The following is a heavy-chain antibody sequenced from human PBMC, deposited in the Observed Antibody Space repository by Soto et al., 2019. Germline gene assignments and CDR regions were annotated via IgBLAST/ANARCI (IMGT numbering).Heavy chain of an antibody. V-gene: IGHV3-7*05. CDR3: FRKYRSSWNWFYL. CDR1: GCTFSSYW. D-gene: IGHD6-13*01. J-gene: IGHJ5*02. CDR2: IKQDGSEK. Sequence: GGSLRLSCAASGCTFSSYWMSWGRQAPGKGLEWVANIKQDGSEKYYVDSVKGRFTISRDNAKNSLYLQMNSLRAEDTAVYYFFRKYRSSWNWFYLCGQGTLVIVSS.